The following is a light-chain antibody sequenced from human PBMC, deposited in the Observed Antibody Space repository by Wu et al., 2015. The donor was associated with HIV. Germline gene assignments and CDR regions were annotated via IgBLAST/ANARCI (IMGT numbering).Light chain of an antibody. J-gene: IGKJ3*01. V-gene: IGKV3-15*01. CDR1: QSISTH. CDR2: GAS. CDR3: QQYKDWPPFT. Sequence: VMTQSPATLSVSPGERVTLSCRASQSISTHLAWYQQKLGQAPRLLIHGASTRANGVPARFSGSGSGTDFTLTISSLQSEDFGIYFCQQYKDWPPFTFGPGTTVDIK.